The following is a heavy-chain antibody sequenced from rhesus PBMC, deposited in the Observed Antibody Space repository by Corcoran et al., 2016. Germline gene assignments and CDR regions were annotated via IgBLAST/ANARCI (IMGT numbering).Heavy chain of an antibody. CDR2: IVGYSDST. CDR3: ARDRSYGNSYGLDS. Sequence: QVQLRESGPGLVKPSETLSLTCTVSGASISSNWWSWTRQPPGKGLEWIGEIVGYSDSTNHTPSLESRVTVSKDASKNQFFLKLNSVHAADTAVYYCARDRSYGNSYGLDSWGQGVVVTVSS. CDR1: GASISSNW. D-gene: IGHD4-35*01. V-gene: IGHV4-80*01. J-gene: IGHJ6*01.